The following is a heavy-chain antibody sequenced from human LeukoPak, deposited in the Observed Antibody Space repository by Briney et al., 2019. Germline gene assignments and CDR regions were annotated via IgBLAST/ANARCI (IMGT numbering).Heavy chain of an antibody. D-gene: IGHD6-19*01. V-gene: IGHV4-59*01. CDR2: ISDSGRT. CDR1: SASISGYY. Sequence: SETLSLTCTVSSASISGYYWSWIRQRPGKGLEWIGYISDSGRTNYDPSLRSRVTISVDTSKNQFSLKLSSATAADSAVYYCARDSAAGSGLAVAGYFDYWGQGTLVTVSS. CDR3: ARDSAAGSGLAVAGYFDY. J-gene: IGHJ4*02.